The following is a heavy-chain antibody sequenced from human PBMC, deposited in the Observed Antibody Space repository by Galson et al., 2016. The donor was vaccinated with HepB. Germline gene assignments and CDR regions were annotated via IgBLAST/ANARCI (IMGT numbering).Heavy chain of an antibody. CDR2: ISDDGSDK. D-gene: IGHD2-15*01. J-gene: IGHJ6*02. Sequence: SLRLSCAASGFNFKKYAMHWVRQAPGKGLEWVAVISDDGSDKHYADSVKGRFTISRDNSKKTLYLQMNSPRAEDTAVYYCARGEYCSGGTCYSGFALYYSGMDVWGQGTTVTVSS. CDR3: ARGEYCSGGTCYSGFALYYSGMDV. V-gene: IGHV3-30*03. CDR1: GFNFKKYA.